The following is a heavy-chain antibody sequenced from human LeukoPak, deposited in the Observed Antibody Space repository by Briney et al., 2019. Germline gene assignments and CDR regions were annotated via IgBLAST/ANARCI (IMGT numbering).Heavy chain of an antibody. CDR3: ARGVVRYYYMDV. J-gene: IGHJ6*03. CDR1: GGSISSGSYY. CDR2: IYTSGST. Sequence: SETLSLTCTVSGGSISSGSYYWSWIRQPAGKGLEWIGRIYTSGSTYYNPSLKSRVTISVDTSKNQFSLKLSSVSAADTAVYYCARGVVRYYYMDVWGKGTTVTVSS. D-gene: IGHD2-21*01. V-gene: IGHV4-61*02.